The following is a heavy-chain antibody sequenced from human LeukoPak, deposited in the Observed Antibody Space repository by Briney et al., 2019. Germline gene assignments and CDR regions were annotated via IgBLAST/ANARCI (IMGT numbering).Heavy chain of an antibody. CDR2: IKGGGGDP. J-gene: IGHJ4*02. D-gene: IGHD2-8*02. CDR3: AKGGHDFNPLYW. CDR1: GFTFSTYA. V-gene: IGHV3-23*01. Sequence: PGGSLRLSCAASGFTFSTYAMGWVRQAPGKGLEWVSSIKGGGGDPFYADSVKGRFTISRDNSKSTLFLQLNSLRADDTAVYYCAKGGHDFNPLYWWGQGTLVTVSS.